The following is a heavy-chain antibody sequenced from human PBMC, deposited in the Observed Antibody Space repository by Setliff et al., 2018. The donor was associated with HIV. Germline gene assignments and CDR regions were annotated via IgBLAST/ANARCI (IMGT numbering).Heavy chain of an antibody. J-gene: IGHJ4*02. CDR3: AREIRNYDFWSGYWEDHYFDS. CDR2: INAGSGNT. D-gene: IGHD3-3*01. Sequence: AASVKVSCKASGYTFTSYSLHWVRQAPGQRLEWMGWINAGSGNTKYSQKFQGRVTITRDTSARTAYMELSSLRSEDTAVYYCAREIRNYDFWSGYWEDHYFDSWGQGTLVTVSS. V-gene: IGHV1-3*01. CDR1: GYTFTSYS.